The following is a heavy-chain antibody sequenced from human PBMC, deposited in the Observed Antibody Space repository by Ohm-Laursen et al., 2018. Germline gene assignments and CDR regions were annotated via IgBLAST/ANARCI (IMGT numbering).Heavy chain of an antibody. J-gene: IGHJ5*02. CDR2: IFSNDEK. D-gene: IGHD6-13*01. CDR3: ARIQYSSSWYWFDP. CDR1: GGSVSSGSYY. V-gene: IGHV2-26*01. Sequence: TLSLTCTVSGGSVSSGSYYWSWIRQPPGKALEWLAPIFSNDEKSYSTSLKSRLTISKDTSKSQVVLTMTNMDPVDTATYYCARIQYSSSWYWFDPWGQGTLVTVSS.